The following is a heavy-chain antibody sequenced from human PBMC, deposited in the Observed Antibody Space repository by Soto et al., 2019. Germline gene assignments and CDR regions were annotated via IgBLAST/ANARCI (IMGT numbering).Heavy chain of an antibody. D-gene: IGHD4-17*01. CDR3: AKGYGWDYLDY. Sequence: EVQLLQSGGGLVLPGGSLRLSCEASGFTFGSYGMTWVRQGPGKGLEWVSLIGADGGTTYTAEAVKGRFTIARDNSRNSLSLQMDNLRVEDTAVYYCAKGYGWDYLDYWGQGALVTVSP. CDR1: GFTFGSYG. CDR2: IGADGGTT. V-gene: IGHV3-23*01. J-gene: IGHJ4*02.